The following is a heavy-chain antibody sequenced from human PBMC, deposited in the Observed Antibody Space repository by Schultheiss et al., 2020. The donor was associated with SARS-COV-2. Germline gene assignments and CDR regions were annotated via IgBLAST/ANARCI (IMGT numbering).Heavy chain of an antibody. Sequence: GESLKISCKGSGYSFTSYWIGWVRQMPGKGLEWMGIIYPGDSDTRYSPSFQGQVTISADKSISTAYLQWSSLKASDTAMYYCARDDAAIGRYYYGMDVWGQGTTVTVSS. D-gene: IGHD6-13*01. CDR3: ARDDAAIGRYYYGMDV. V-gene: IGHV5-51*01. J-gene: IGHJ6*02. CDR1: GYSFTSYW. CDR2: IYPGDSDT.